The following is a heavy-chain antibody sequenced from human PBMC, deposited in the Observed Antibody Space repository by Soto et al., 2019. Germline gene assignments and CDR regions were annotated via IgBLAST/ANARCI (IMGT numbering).Heavy chain of an antibody. V-gene: IGHV4-39*01. CDR2: IHYSGST. Sequence: SETLSLTCTVSGDSIGTTHSYWAWIRQSPGKGLEWIGNIHYSGSTYYMPSLRSRVTLSVGTSKNQFFLRLTSVTADDTAVYYCARHEGNGKVWPLDYWGQGILGTVSS. CDR1: GDSIGTTHSY. J-gene: IGHJ4*02. CDR3: ARHEGNGKVWPLDY. D-gene: IGHD2-8*01.